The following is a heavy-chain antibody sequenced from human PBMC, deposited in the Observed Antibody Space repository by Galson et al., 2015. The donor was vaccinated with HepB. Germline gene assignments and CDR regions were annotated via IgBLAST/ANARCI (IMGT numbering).Heavy chain of an antibody. V-gene: IGHV3-48*04. CDR3: ARDLTGYSSTWRRYWFFDL. CDR1: GFTFSSYS. J-gene: IGHJ2*01. Sequence: SLRLSCAASGFTFSSYSMNGVRQAPGKGLEWVSFISSSSTTIYYADSVKGRFTISRDDAKNSLYLQMNSLRAEDTAVYYCARDLTGYSSTWRRYWFFDLWGRGTLVTVSS. D-gene: IGHD6-13*01. CDR2: ISSSSTTI.